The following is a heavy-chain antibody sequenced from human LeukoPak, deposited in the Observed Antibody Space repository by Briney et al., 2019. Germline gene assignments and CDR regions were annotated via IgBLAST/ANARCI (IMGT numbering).Heavy chain of an antibody. Sequence: GGSLRLSCAASGFTVSSNYMSWVRQAPGKGLEWVSVIYSGGNTYYADFGKGRFTISGDNSKNPFYLQMNSLRAEDTAVYYCSVDFLLVKTYYDGSATASDYWGQGTLVTVSS. J-gene: IGHJ4*02. V-gene: IGHV3-66*01. CDR2: IYSGGNT. CDR3: SVDFLLVKTYYDGSATASDY. CDR1: GFTVSSNY. D-gene: IGHD3-10*01.